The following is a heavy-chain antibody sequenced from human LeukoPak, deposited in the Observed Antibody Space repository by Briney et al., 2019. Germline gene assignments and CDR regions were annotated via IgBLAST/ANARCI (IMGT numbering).Heavy chain of an antibody. CDR1: GFTFSSYG. CDR3: ANYNRYSYGLGYYFDY. D-gene: IGHD5-18*01. Sequence: PGGSLRLSCAASGFTFSSYGMHWVRQAPGKGLEWVAFIRYDGSNKYYADSVKGRFTIYRDNSKNTLYLQMNSLRAEDTAVYYCANYNRYSYGLGYYFDYWGQGTLVTVSS. J-gene: IGHJ4*02. V-gene: IGHV3-30*02. CDR2: IRYDGSNK.